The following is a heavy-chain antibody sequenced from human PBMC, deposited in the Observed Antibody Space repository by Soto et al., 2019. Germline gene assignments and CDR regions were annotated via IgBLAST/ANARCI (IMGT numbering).Heavy chain of an antibody. CDR1: GNIFTTYY. D-gene: IGHD2-2*01. Sequence: QLVQSGAEVKPPGASVTVSCKASGNIFTTYYVQWVRQAPGQGLEWMGLINPPGTSTNYAQRFRGRGTMDRDTATNTVFMGLSSLRSEDTAVYYCCWQTPGAGWIAPLGQGTLVTVSS. V-gene: IGHV1-46*01. CDR2: INPPGTST. CDR3: CWQTPGAGWIAP. J-gene: IGHJ5*01.